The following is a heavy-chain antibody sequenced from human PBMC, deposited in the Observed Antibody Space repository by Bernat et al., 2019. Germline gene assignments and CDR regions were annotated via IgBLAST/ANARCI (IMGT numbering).Heavy chain of an antibody. D-gene: IGHD3-10*01. CDR1: GFTFSSYS. CDR2: ISSSSTI. J-gene: IGHJ4*02. V-gene: IGHV3-21*01. CDR3: AFGGFTTNLFDY. Sequence: EVQLVESGGGLVKPGGSLRLSCAASGFTFSSYSMNWVRQAPGKGLEWVSSISSSSTIYYSDSVKGRFTISRDNAKNSLYLQMNSLRAEDTAVYYCAFGGFTTNLFDYWGQGTLVTVSS.